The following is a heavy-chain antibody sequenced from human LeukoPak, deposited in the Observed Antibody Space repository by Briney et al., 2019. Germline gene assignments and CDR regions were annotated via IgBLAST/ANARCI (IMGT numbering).Heavy chain of an antibody. CDR1: GGSISSGGYS. CDR3: ARAGADFWSGITYYFDY. V-gene: IGHV4-30-2*01. D-gene: IGHD3-3*01. J-gene: IGHJ4*02. Sequence: SQTLSLTCAVSGGSISSGGYSWSWIRQPPGKGLEWIGYIYHSGSTYYNPSLKSRVTISVDRSRNQFSLKLSSVTAADTAVYYCARAGADFWSGITYYFDYWGQGTLVTVSS. CDR2: IYHSGST.